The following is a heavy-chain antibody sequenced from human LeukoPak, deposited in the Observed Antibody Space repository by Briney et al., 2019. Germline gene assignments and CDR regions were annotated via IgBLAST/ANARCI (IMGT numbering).Heavy chain of an antibody. CDR1: GVSISSSSYY. CDR2: IYYSGST. J-gene: IGHJ2*01. Sequence: PSETLSLTCTVSGVSISSSSYYWGWIRQPPGKGLEWIGSIYYSGSTYYNPSLKSRVTISVDTSKNQFSLKLSSVTAADTAVYYCARDKRADRYFDLWGRGTLVTVSS. V-gene: IGHV4-39*07. D-gene: IGHD2-15*01. CDR3: ARDKRADRYFDL.